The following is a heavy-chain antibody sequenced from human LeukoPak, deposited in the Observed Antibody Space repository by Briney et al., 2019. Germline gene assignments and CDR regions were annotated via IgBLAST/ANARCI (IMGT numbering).Heavy chain of an antibody. D-gene: IGHD3-22*01. CDR2: IKQDGSEK. J-gene: IGHJ4*02. CDR1: GFTFDNYW. Sequence: GGSLRLSCAASGFTFDNYWMSWVRQAPGKGLEWVANIKQDGSEKYYVDSVKGRFTISRDNAKNSLYLQMNSLRAEDTAVYYGGSGSIYYFDYWGQGTLVTVSS. V-gene: IGHV3-7*01. CDR3: GSGSIYYFDY.